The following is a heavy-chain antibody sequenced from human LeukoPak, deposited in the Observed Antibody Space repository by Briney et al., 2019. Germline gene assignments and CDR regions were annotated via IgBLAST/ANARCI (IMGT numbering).Heavy chain of an antibody. CDR1: GFTFSIYS. Sequence: HTGGSLRLSCGASGFTFSIYSMNWVRQAPGKGLEWVSYISSSSSTIYYADSVKGRFTISRDNAKNSLYLQMNSLRAEDTAVYYCAIATILGVVIHYGMDVWGQGTTVTVSS. CDR3: AIATILGVVIHYGMDV. D-gene: IGHD3-3*01. J-gene: IGHJ6*02. CDR2: ISSSSSTI. V-gene: IGHV3-48*01.